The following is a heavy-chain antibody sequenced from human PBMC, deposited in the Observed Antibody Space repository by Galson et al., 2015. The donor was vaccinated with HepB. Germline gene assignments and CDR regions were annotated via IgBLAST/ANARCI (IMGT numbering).Heavy chain of an antibody. V-gene: IGHV3-30-3*01. CDR3: ARESLDFNGYCSGGSCYEYYGMDV. D-gene: IGHD2-15*01. CDR1: GFTFRSYA. CDR2: ISYNGSNK. J-gene: IGHJ6*02. Sequence: SLRLSCTASGFTFRSYAMHWVRQAPGKGLEWVAGISYNGSNKYYADYVKGRFTISRDNSKNTLYLQMNSLRAEDTAVYYCARESLDFNGYCSGGSCYEYYGMDVWGQGTTVTVSS.